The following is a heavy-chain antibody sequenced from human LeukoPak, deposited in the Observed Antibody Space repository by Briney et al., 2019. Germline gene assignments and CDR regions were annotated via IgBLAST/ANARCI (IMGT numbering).Heavy chain of an antibody. CDR2: ISQDGSKK. Sequence: PGGSLRLSCAASGFTFSTYWMSWVRQAPGKGLEWVAKISQDGSKKYYVDSVKGRFTISRDNAKNSLYLQMNSLRAEDTAVYYCARAYCSGRSCYPFDYWGEETLVTVSS. CDR3: ARAYCSGRSCYPFDY. D-gene: IGHD2-15*01. V-gene: IGHV3-7*01. J-gene: IGHJ4*02. CDR1: GFTFSTYW.